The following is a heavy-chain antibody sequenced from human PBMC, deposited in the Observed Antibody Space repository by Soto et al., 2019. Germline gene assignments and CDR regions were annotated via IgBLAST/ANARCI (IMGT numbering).Heavy chain of an antibody. CDR2: IYYSGST. J-gene: IGHJ4*02. CDR1: GGSISSSSYY. D-gene: IGHD1-26*01. V-gene: IGHV4-39*01. Sequence: TSDTLSLTCTVSGGSISSSSYYWGWIRQPPGKGLEWIGSIYYSGSTYYNPSLKSRVTISVDTSKNQFPLKLSSVTAADTAVYYCATPRGAYYFDYWGKGTLVTVSS. CDR3: ATPRGAYYFDY.